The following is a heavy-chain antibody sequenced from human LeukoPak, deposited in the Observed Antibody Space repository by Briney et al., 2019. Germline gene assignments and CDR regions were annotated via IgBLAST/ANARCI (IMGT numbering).Heavy chain of an antibody. D-gene: IGHD3-9*01. CDR1: GFTFSSYW. CDR2: IKQDGSEK. Sequence: GGSLRLSCAASGFTFSSYWMSGVRQARGKGREGVANIKQDGSEKYYVDSVKGRFTISRDNAKNSLYLQMNSLRAEDTAVYYCARDNSYYDILTGLRRMNYYYYYYMDVWGKGTTVTVSS. V-gene: IGHV3-7*01. CDR3: ARDNSYYDILTGLRRMNYYYYYYMDV. J-gene: IGHJ6*03.